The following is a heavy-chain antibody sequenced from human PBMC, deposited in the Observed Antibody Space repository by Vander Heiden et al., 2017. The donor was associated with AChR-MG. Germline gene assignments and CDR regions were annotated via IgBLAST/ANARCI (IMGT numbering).Heavy chain of an antibody. J-gene: IGHJ6*02. D-gene: IGHD1-26*01. CDR1: GFTFSSYG. CDR2: ISYDGNNK. V-gene: IGHV3-30*18. CDR3: AKDSGSFYGMDV. Sequence: QVQLVESGGGVVQPGRSRRRSCAASGFTFSSYGMHWVRQAPGKGLKWVAVISYDGNNKYYADSVKGRFTISRDNSKNTLYLQMNSLRAEDTAVYYCAKDSGSFYGMDVWGQGTTVTVSS.